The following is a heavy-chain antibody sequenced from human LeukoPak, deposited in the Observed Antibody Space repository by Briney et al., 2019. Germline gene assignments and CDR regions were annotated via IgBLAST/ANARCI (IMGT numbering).Heavy chain of an antibody. V-gene: IGHV5-51*01. J-gene: IGHJ5*02. CDR2: IYPSDSDT. D-gene: IGHD4-23*01. CDR3: ARGGNSNLNWFDP. Sequence: GESLKISCKGSGYSFTSYWIGWVRQMPGKGLEWMGIIYPSDSDTRYSPPFQGQVTISADKSISTAYLQWSSLKASDTSMYYCARGGNSNLNWFDPWGQGTLVTVSS. CDR1: GYSFTSYW.